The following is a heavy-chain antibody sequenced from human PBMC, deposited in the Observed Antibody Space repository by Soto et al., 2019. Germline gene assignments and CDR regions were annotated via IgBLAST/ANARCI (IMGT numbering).Heavy chain of an antibody. J-gene: IGHJ5*02. D-gene: IGHD6-19*01. Sequence: GGSLRLSCAASGFTFSSYAMSWVRQAPGKGLEWVSAISGSGGSTYYADSVKGRFTISRDNSKNTLYLQMNSLRTEDTAVYYCAKDRTSGWYSNWFDPWGQGTLVTVSS. CDR3: AKDRTSGWYSNWFDP. CDR1: GFTFSSYA. CDR2: ISGSGGST. V-gene: IGHV3-23*01.